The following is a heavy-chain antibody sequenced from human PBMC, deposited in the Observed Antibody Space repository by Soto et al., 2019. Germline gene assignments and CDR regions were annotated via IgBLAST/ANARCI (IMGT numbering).Heavy chain of an antibody. J-gene: IGHJ4*02. V-gene: IGHV1-18*01. CDR3: ARAGLEMATISPYFDY. Sequence: GASVKVSCKASGYTFTSYGISWVRQAPGRGLEWMGWISAYNGNTNYAQKLQGRVTMTRDTSTGTVYMELSSLRSEDTAVYFCARAGLEMATISPYFDYWGQGTLVTVSS. CDR2: ISAYNGNT. CDR1: GYTFTSYG. D-gene: IGHD5-12*01.